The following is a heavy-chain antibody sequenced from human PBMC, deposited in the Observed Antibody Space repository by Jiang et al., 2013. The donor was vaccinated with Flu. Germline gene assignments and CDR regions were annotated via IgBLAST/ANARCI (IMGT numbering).Heavy chain of an antibody. Sequence: SGFTFSSYAMSWVRQAPGKGLEWVSAISGSGGSTYYADSVKGRFTISRDNSKNTLYLQMNSLRAEDTAVYYCARGYCSGGSCYSVYYGMDVWGQGTTVTVSS. CDR3: ARGYCSGGSCYSVYYGMDV. CDR1: GFTFSSYA. CDR2: ISGSGGST. D-gene: IGHD2-15*01. J-gene: IGHJ6*02. V-gene: IGHV3-23*01.